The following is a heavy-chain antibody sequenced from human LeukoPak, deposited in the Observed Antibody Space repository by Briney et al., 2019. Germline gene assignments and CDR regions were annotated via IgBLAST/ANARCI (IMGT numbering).Heavy chain of an antibody. Sequence: SETLSLTCTVSGGSINNYFWSWIRQPPGKGLEWIGYIYYSGSTNYNPSPKSRVTISVDTSKNQFSLKLSSVTAADTAVYYCAREDDSSGFTDAFDIWGQGTMVTVSS. J-gene: IGHJ3*02. D-gene: IGHD3-22*01. CDR3: AREDDSSGFTDAFDI. CDR2: IYYSGST. V-gene: IGHV4-59*01. CDR1: GGSINNYF.